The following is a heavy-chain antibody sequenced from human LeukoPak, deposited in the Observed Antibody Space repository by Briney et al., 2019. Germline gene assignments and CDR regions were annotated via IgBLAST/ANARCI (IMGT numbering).Heavy chain of an antibody. Sequence: GGSRRLSCAASGFTFTIYWMNWVRQAPGKGLEGVANIKQDGSEMYYVDSVRGRFTISRDNAKNSVYLKINSLRAEDTAVYYCARDAHRGGDLDVWGQGTTVTVSS. CDR2: IKQDGSEM. CDR1: GFTFTIYW. CDR3: ARDAHRGGDLDV. J-gene: IGHJ6*02. D-gene: IGHD3-16*01. V-gene: IGHV3-7*01.